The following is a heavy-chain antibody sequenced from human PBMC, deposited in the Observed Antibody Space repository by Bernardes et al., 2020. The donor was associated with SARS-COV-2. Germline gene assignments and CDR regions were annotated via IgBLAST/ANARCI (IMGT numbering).Heavy chain of an antibody. CDR2: INHSGST. CDR3: ARGGYSYEDHYYYYMDV. CDR1: GGSFSGYY. V-gene: IGHV4-34*01. J-gene: IGHJ6*03. Sequence: SETLSLTCAVYGGSFSGYYWSWIRQPPGKGLEWIGEINHSGSTNYNPSLKSRVTISVDTSKNQFSLKLSSVTAADTAVYYCARGGYSYEDHYYYYMDVWGKGTTVTVSS. D-gene: IGHD5-18*01.